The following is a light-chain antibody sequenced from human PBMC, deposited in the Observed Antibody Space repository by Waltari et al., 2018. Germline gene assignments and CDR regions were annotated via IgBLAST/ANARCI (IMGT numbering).Light chain of an antibody. CDR1: SSDVGDYNF. CDR3: CSYVGSHTNWV. Sequence: QSALTQPRSVSGSPGQSVTISCTGISSDVGDYNFVSWYQHHPGKAPKLLIHDITQRPSGVPARFSGSKSGNTASLTISGLQAEDEADYYCCSYVGSHTNWVFGGGTKLTVL. CDR2: DIT. V-gene: IGLV2-11*01. J-gene: IGLJ3*02.